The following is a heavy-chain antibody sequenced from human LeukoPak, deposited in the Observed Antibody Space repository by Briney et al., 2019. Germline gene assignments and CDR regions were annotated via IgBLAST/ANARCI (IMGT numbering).Heavy chain of an antibody. CDR3: AKASGQAGYCSSTSCHYTFDY. D-gene: IGHD2-2*01. CDR2: ISYDGSNK. V-gene: IGHV3-30-3*01. J-gene: IGHJ4*02. Sequence: QTGGSLRLSCAASGFTFSSYAMHWVRQAPGKGLEWVAVISYDGSNKYYADSVKGRFTVSRDNSKNTLYLQMNSLRAEDTTVYYCAKASGQAGYCSSTSCHYTFDYWGQGTLVTVSS. CDR1: GFTFSSYA.